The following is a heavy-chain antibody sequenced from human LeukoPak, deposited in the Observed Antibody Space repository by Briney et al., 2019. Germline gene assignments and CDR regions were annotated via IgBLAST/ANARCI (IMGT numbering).Heavy chain of an antibody. D-gene: IGHD3-22*01. V-gene: IGHV3-48*03. CDR3: AKVGYYNDSSGYYLDYFDY. J-gene: IGHJ4*02. Sequence: SGGSLRLSCAASGFTFSSYEMNWVRQAPGKGLEWVSYISSSGSTIYYADSVKGRFTISRDNSKNTLYLQMNSLRAEDTAVYYCAKVGYYNDSSGYYLDYFDYWGQGTLVTVSS. CDR1: GFTFSSYE. CDR2: ISSSGSTI.